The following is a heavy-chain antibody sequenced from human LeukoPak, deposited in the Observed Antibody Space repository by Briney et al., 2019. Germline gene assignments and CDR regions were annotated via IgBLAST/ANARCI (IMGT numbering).Heavy chain of an antibody. Sequence: ASVKVSCKASGYTFTSYYMHWVRQAPGQGLEWMGIINPSGGSTSYAQKFQGRVTMTRDTSTSTVYMELSRLRSDDTAVYYCARAFLDPWELLPFDYWGQGTLVTVSS. CDR1: GYTFTSYY. V-gene: IGHV1-46*01. D-gene: IGHD1-26*01. J-gene: IGHJ4*02. CDR3: ARAFLDPWELLPFDY. CDR2: INPSGGST.